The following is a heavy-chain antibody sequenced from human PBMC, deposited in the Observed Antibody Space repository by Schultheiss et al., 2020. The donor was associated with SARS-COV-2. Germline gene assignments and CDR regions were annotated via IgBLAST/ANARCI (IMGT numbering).Heavy chain of an antibody. J-gene: IGHJ6*02. CDR2: ISSSSTTI. V-gene: IGHV3-48*02. CDR1: GFTFSSYS. CDR3: ARAPRVYGMDV. Sequence: GGSLRLSCAASGFTFSSYSMNWVRQAPGKGLEWVSYISSSSTTIYYADSVKGRFTISRDNAKNSLYLQMNSLRDDDTAVYYCARAPRVYGMDVWGQGTTVTVSS.